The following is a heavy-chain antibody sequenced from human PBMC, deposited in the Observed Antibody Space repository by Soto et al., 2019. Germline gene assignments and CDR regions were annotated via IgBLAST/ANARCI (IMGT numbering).Heavy chain of an antibody. CDR2: ISAYNGNT. CDR3: ARDRPIYCSSTSCPPFDP. Sequence: WISAYNGNTNYAQKLQGRVTMTTDTSTSTAYMELRSLRSDDTAVYYFARDRPIYCSSTSCPPFDPWGQGTLVTVSS. J-gene: IGHJ5*02. D-gene: IGHD2-2*01. V-gene: IGHV1-18*01.